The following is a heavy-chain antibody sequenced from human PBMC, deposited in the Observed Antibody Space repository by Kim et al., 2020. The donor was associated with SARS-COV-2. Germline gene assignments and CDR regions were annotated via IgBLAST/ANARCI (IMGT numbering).Heavy chain of an antibody. D-gene: IGHD6-13*01. CDR2: ISSSGSTI. V-gene: IGHV3-11*04. CDR3: ARDSDYSSSWYQIDY. Sequence: GGSLRLSCAASGFTFSDYYMSWIRQAPGKGLEWVSYISSSGSTIYYADSVKGRFTISRDNAKNSLYLQMNSLRAEDTAVYYCARDSDYSSSWYQIDYWGQGTLVTVSS. J-gene: IGHJ4*02. CDR1: GFTFSDYY.